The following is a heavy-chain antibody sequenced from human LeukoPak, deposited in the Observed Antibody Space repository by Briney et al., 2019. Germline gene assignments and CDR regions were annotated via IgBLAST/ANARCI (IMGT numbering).Heavy chain of an antibody. CDR2: IYTSGST. CDR1: GGSISSYY. Sequence: SETLSLTCTVSGGSISSYYWSWIRQPPGKGLEWIGYIYTSGSTNYNPSLKSRVTISVDTSKNQFSLKLSSVTAADTAVYYCARYCSSTSCRHLDVWGKGTTVTVSS. J-gene: IGHJ6*04. V-gene: IGHV4-4*09. D-gene: IGHD2-2*01. CDR3: ARYCSSTSCRHLDV.